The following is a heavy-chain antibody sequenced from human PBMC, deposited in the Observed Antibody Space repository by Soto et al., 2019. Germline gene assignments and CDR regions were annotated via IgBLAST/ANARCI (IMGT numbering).Heavy chain of an antibody. D-gene: IGHD2-21*02. CDR1: GYTFTGYY. V-gene: IGHV1-2*04. CDR2: INPNSGGT. Sequence: ASVKVSCKASGYTFTGYYMHWVRQAPGQGLEWMGWINPNSGGTNYAQKFQGWVTMTRDTSISTAYMELSRLRSDDTAVYYCARGTDGGDNLDYWGQVTLVTVSS. CDR3: ARGTDGGDNLDY. J-gene: IGHJ4*02.